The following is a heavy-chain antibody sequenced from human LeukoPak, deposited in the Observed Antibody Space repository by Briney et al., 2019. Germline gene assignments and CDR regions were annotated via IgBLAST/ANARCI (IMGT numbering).Heavy chain of an antibody. J-gene: IGHJ4*02. CDR1: GFTFNTFN. V-gene: IGHV3-48*04. CDR3: ARGFRGSWYADF. D-gene: IGHD6-13*01. Sequence: GGSLRLSCAPSGFTFNTFNMNWFRQAPGKGLEWVSYISSSGSTIYYADSVKGRFTISRDNAKNSLYLQMNSLRAEDTAVYYCARGFRGSWYADFWGQGTLVTVSS. CDR2: ISSSGSTI.